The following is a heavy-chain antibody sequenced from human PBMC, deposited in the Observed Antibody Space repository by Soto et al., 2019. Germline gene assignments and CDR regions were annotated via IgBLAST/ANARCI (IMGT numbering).Heavy chain of an antibody. J-gene: IGHJ4*02. CDR1: GGSISSGNYY. V-gene: IGHV4-31*03. CDR3: ATARGGYCTNGICYTDFDY. CDR2: IAYSGNT. D-gene: IGHD2-8*01. Sequence: SETLSLTCTVSGGSISSGNYYWSWIRQHPGKGLEWIGYIAYSGNTYYNPSLKSRVSVSVDTSKNQFSLKLSSVTAADTAVYYCATARGGYCTNGICYTDFDYWGQGTLVTVSS.